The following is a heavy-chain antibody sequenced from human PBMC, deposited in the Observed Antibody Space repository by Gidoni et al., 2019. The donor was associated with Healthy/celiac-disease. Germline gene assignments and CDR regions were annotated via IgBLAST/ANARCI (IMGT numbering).Heavy chain of an antibody. D-gene: IGHD2-21*01. Sequence: QEQLVQSGAEVKKPGASVKVSCKASGYTFTDYYMHWVRQAPGQGLDWMGWINPNSGGTKYAQKFQDRVSMTTDTSISTAYMEVSRLTSDDTAVYYCARGTIRMDVWGQGTTVTVSS. CDR3: ARGTIRMDV. CDR1: GYTFTDYY. J-gene: IGHJ6*02. CDR2: INPNSGGT. V-gene: IGHV1-2*02.